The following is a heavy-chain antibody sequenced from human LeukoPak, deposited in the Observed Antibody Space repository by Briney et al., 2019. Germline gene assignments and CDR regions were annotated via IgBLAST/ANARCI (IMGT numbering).Heavy chain of an antibody. J-gene: IGHJ4*02. CDR1: GFTFSSYA. D-gene: IGHD3-10*01. CDR2: ISGRGGST. CDR3: AKVLITMVRGVFDY. V-gene: IGHV3-23*01. Sequence: GGFLRLSCAASGFTFSSYAMSWVRQAPGKGLEWVSAISGRGGSTFYADSVKGRFTISRDNSKNTLYLQMNSLRAEDTAVYYCAKVLITMVRGVFDYWGQGTLVTVSS.